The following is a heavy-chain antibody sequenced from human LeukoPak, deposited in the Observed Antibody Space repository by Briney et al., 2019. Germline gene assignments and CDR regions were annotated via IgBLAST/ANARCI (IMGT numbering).Heavy chain of an antibody. CDR3: ASDSPYSSSWAY. Sequence: GGSLRLSCAASGFTFSDYYMSWIRQAPGKGLEWVSYISSSGSTIYYADSVKGRFTISRDNAKNSLYLQMNSLRAEDTAVYYCASDSPYSSSWAYWGQGTLVTVSP. V-gene: IGHV3-11*04. CDR1: GFTFSDYY. J-gene: IGHJ4*02. D-gene: IGHD6-13*01. CDR2: ISSSGSTI.